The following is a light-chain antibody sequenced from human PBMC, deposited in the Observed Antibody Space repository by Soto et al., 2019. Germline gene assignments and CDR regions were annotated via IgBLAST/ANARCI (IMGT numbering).Light chain of an antibody. CDR2: LNSDGSH. CDR3: QTWGTGIHVV. CDR1: SGLISYA. Sequence: QSVLTQSPSASASLGASVKLTCTLSSGLISYAIAWHQQQPEKGPRYLMKLNSDGSHSKGDGIPDRFSGSRSGAERYLTISSLQSEDEADYYCQTWGTGIHVVFGGGTKLTVL. J-gene: IGLJ2*01. V-gene: IGLV4-69*01.